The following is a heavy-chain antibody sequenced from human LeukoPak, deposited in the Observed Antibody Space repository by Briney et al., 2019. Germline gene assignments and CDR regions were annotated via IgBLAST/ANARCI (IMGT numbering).Heavy chain of an antibody. D-gene: IGHD3-22*01. J-gene: IGHJ4*02. Sequence: GGSLRLSCAASGFTFTFSSYGMHWVRQAPGKGLEWVSYISGSSIYTRYADSVKGRFTISRDNAKNSLYLQMNSLRAEDTALYYCVRDISGYYFDYWGQGTLVTVSS. CDR3: VRDISGYYFDY. V-gene: IGHV3-21*05. CDR1: GFTFTFSSYG. CDR2: ISGSSIYT.